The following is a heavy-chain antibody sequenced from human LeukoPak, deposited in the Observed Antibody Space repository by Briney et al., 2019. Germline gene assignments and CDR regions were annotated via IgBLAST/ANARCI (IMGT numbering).Heavy chain of an antibody. Sequence: KAGGSLRLSCAASGFTFSSYSMNWVRQAPGKGLEWVSSISSSSSYIYYADSVKGRFTISRDNAKNSLYLQMNSLRAEDTAVYYCARVSYLGPYDFWSGSNPVIDYWGQGTLVTVSS. CDR1: GFTFSSYS. J-gene: IGHJ4*02. D-gene: IGHD3-3*01. CDR3: ARVSYLGPYDFWSGSNPVIDY. CDR2: ISSSSSYI. V-gene: IGHV3-21*01.